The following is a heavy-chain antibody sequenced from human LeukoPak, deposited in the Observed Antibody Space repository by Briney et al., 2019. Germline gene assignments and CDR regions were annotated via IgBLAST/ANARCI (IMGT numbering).Heavy chain of an antibody. CDR3: AHPSTPDYGGLDY. Sequence: PGGSLRLSCAASGFTFRLYVMTWVRQAPGEGPEWVSAITGSGGSIYYADSVRGRFAISRDNSKNTLYLQMSSLRAEDTAIYYCAHPSTPDYGGLDYWGQGTLVTVSS. CDR1: GFTFRLYV. CDR2: ITGSGGSI. J-gene: IGHJ4*02. D-gene: IGHD4-17*01. V-gene: IGHV3-23*01.